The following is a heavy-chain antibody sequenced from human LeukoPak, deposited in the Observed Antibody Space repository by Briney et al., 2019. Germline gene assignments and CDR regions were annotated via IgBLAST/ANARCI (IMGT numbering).Heavy chain of an antibody. D-gene: IGHD3-22*01. CDR1: GFTFSRYA. CDR3: AKRGHYDPSVLRAPFDY. Sequence: PGGSLRLSCAASGFTFSRYAMGWVRQAPGRGLEKVSTFSGSGGSTYYADSVKGRFTISRDNSQNTVYLQMNSLRAEDTALYYCAKRGHYDPSVLRAPFDYWGQGTLVTVSS. J-gene: IGHJ4*02. V-gene: IGHV3-23*01. CDR2: FSGSGGST.